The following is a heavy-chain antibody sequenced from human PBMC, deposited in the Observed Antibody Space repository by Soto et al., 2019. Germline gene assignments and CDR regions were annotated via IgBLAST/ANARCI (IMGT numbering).Heavy chain of an antibody. D-gene: IGHD2-15*01. V-gene: IGHV3-7*01. CDR1: GFTFSNYW. Sequence: PGGSLRLSCAASGFTFSNYWMSWVRQAPGKGLEWVANIKQDGNRIEYVDSVKGRFTISRDNAKSSLYLQMNSLRAEDTAVYYCAREGAGGFDYWGQGTPGTVSS. J-gene: IGHJ4*02. CDR2: IKQDGNRI. CDR3: AREGAGGFDY.